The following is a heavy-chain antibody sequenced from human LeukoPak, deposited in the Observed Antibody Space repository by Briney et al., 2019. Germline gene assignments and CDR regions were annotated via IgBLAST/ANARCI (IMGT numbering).Heavy chain of an antibody. CDR3: ARAGQWLGNFDY. V-gene: IGHV1-46*01. CDR2: INSSGGST. D-gene: IGHD6-19*01. CDR1: GYIFTSYN. J-gene: IGHJ4*02. Sequence: ASVKVSCKASGYIFTSYNMYWVRQAPGQGLEWMGIINSSGGSTNYAQKFQGRVTMTRDTSTSTVYMELSSLRSEDTAVYYCARAGQWLGNFDYWGQGTLVTVSS.